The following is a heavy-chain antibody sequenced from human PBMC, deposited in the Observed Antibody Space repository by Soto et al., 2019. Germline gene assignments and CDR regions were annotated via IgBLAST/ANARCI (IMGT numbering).Heavy chain of an antibody. J-gene: IGHJ6*02. CDR3: ASEYSSSDYYYGMDV. CDR2: IWYDGSNK. D-gene: IGHD6-13*01. Sequence: PGGSLRLSCAASGFTFSSYGMHWVRQAPGKGLEWVAVIWYDGSNKYYADSVKGRFTISRDNSKNTLYLQMNSLRAEGTAVYYCASEYSSSDYYYGMDVWGQGTTVTVSS. V-gene: IGHV3-33*01. CDR1: GFTFSSYG.